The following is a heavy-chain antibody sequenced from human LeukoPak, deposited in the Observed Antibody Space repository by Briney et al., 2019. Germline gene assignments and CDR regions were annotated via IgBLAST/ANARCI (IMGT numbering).Heavy chain of an antibody. CDR2: IRSKANSYAT. J-gene: IGHJ4*02. V-gene: IGHV3-73*01. D-gene: IGHD3-10*01. CDR1: GFTFSGSA. Sequence: GGSLRLSCAASGFTFSGSAMHWVRQASGKGLERVVRIRSKANSYATAYAASVKGRFTISRDDSKNTAYLQMNSLKTEDTAVYYCTTIASSGYWGQGTLVTVSS. CDR3: TTIASSGY.